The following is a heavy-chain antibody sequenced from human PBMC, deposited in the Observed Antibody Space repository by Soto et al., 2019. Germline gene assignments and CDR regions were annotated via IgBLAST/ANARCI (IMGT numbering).Heavy chain of an antibody. CDR2: IKPDGSQK. V-gene: IGHV3-7*04. J-gene: IGHJ3*02. CDR1: GFTFSSYW. Sequence: GGSLRLSCAASGFTFSSYWMSWVRQAPGKWLEWVANIKPDGSQKWYVDSVKGRFTISRDNAKKSLYLQMNSLRAEDTAVYYCARGDYYDSSGPFSDAFDIWGQGTMVTVSS. CDR3: ARGDYYDSSGPFSDAFDI. D-gene: IGHD3-22*01.